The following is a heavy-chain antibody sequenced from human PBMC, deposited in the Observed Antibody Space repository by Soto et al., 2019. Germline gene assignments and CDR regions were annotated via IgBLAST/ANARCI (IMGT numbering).Heavy chain of an antibody. V-gene: IGHV3-15*06. J-gene: IGHJ4*01. CDR2: VKTTSERGTT. D-gene: IGHD5-12*01. CDR1: GFNLRDAW. Sequence: GGALRLSCAASGFNLRDAWMSWVRQIPGKGLEWVGRVKTTSERGTTNYAAPVLGRFTVSRDDSKNTLYLQMDALRAEDTAVYYCTTAGTRVGYTGSYWGHGTQVTVSS. CDR3: TTAGTRVGYTGSY.